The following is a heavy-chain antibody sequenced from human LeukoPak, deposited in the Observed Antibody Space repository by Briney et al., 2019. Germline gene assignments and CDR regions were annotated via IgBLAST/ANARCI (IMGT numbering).Heavy chain of an antibody. CDR1: GGSISSGDYY. Sequence: PSETLSLTCTVSGGSISSGDYYWSWIRQPPGKGLEWIGYIYYSGSTYYNPSLKSRVTISVDTSKNQFSLKLSSVTAADTAVYYGARVEVDYYYYMDVWGKGTTVTVSS. J-gene: IGHJ6*03. CDR3: ARVEVDYYYYMDV. CDR2: IYYSGST. V-gene: IGHV4-30-4*08.